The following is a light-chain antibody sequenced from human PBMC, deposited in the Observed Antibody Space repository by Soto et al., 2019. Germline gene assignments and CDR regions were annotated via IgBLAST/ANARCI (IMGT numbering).Light chain of an antibody. CDR1: QGIGSY. CDR2: GAS. J-gene: IGKJ4*01. CDR3: QQLHSWGVT. V-gene: IGKV1-9*01. Sequence: DIQMTQSPSSLSASVGDRVTITCRASQGIGSYLAWYQQKPGKAPKLLISGASTLQSGVPSRFSGSGSGTEFNLTISSLQPEDFATYSCQQLHSWGVTFGGGTKVDI.